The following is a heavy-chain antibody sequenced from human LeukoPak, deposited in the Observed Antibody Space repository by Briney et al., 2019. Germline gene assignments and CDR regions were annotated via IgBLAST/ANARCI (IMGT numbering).Heavy chain of an antibody. CDR2: IYHSGST. CDR1: GYSISSDYY. Sequence: SETQSLTCAVSGYSISSDYYWGWIRQPPGKGLEWIGSIYHSGSTYYNPSLESRVTISLDTSKNQFSLKLSSVTAADTAVYYCARGQRWLQYDDAFDIWGQGTMVIVSS. CDR3: ARGQRWLQYDDAFDI. D-gene: IGHD5-24*01. J-gene: IGHJ3*02. V-gene: IGHV4-38-2*01.